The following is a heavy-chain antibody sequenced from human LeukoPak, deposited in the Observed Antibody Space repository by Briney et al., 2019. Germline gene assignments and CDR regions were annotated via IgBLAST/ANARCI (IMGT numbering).Heavy chain of an antibody. CDR2: IIPIFGTA. V-gene: IGHV1-69*13. CDR3: ARRAVVVPAAIGGAFDI. Sequence: GASVKVSCKASGGTFSSYAISWVRQAPGQGLEWMGGIIPIFGTANYAQKFQGRVTITADESTSTAYMELSSLRSEDTAVYYCARRAVVVPAAIGGAFDIWGQGTMVTVSS. CDR1: GGTFSSYA. J-gene: IGHJ3*02. D-gene: IGHD2-2*02.